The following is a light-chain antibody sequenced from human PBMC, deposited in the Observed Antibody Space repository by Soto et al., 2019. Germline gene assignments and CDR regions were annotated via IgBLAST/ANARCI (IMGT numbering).Light chain of an antibody. CDR3: QQTDSNFVS. Sequence: EIVLTQSPGTLSLSPGERATLSCRASQSVSNNYLAWYQQKPGQAPRLLIYGASNRATGIPDRFSGSGSGTDFTLTISRLEPEDFGTYYCQQTDSNFVSFGGGTKVEMK. V-gene: IGKV3-20*01. J-gene: IGKJ4*01. CDR1: QSVSNNY. CDR2: GAS.